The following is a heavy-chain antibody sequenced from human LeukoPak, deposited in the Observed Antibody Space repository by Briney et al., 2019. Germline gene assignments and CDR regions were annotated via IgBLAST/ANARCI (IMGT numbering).Heavy chain of an antibody. Sequence: GASVKVSCKASGYTFTGYYMHWVRQAPGHGLEGMGWISPNSGDTNYAQKFQGRVTMTRDTSISTAYMELSRLRSDDTAVYYCAREIVVVIYAFDIWGQGTMVTVSS. V-gene: IGHV1-2*02. CDR1: GYTFTGYY. J-gene: IGHJ3*02. D-gene: IGHD3-22*01. CDR3: AREIVVVIYAFDI. CDR2: ISPNSGDT.